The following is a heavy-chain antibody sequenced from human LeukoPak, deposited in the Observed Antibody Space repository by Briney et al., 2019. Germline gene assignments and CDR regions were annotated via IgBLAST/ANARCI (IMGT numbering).Heavy chain of an antibody. CDR3: ARDQKIVVVTAILDY. Sequence: ASVKVSCKASGYTFTGYYMHWVRQAPGQGLEWMGRINPNSGGTNYAQKFQGRVTMTRDTSISTAYMELSRLRSDDTAVYYCARDQKIVVVTAILDYWGQGTLVTVSP. V-gene: IGHV1-2*06. J-gene: IGHJ4*02. CDR2: INPNSGGT. CDR1: GYTFTGYY. D-gene: IGHD2-21*02.